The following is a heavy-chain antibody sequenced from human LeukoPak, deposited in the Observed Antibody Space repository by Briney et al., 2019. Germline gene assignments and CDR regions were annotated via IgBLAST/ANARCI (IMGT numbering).Heavy chain of an antibody. D-gene: IGHD1-1*01. CDR2: TYTSGSS. CDR1: GGSISSGSYY. Sequence: PSHTLSLTCTVSGGSISSGSYYWSWIRQPAGKGLEGIGRTYTSGSSNYNHSLKCRVTMSVDTSKNQFSLKLSSVTAADTAVYYCARGLDEADYYMDVWGKGTTVTVSS. CDR3: ARGLDEADYYMDV. V-gene: IGHV4-61*02. J-gene: IGHJ6*03.